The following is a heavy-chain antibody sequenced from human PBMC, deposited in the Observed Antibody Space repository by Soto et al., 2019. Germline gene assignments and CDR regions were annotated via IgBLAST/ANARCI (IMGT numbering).Heavy chain of an antibody. V-gene: IGHV3-9*01. CDR1: GFTFDDYA. CDR3: AKDRRAGGNYGFYSDF. D-gene: IGHD1-7*01. Sequence: PGGSLRLSCAASGFTFDDYAMHWVRQAPGKGLEWVSGISWNSGSIGYADSVKGRFTISRDNSKNTLYLQMSSLRADDTAVYYCAKDRRAGGNYGFYSDFWGQGALVTVSS. J-gene: IGHJ4*02. CDR2: ISWNSGSI.